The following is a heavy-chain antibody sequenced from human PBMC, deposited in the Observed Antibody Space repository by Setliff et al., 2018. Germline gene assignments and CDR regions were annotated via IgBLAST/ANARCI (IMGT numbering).Heavy chain of an antibody. CDR3: ATPGRDDLDSPFEPFDI. J-gene: IGHJ3*02. D-gene: IGHD3-3*01. CDR2: IYHRGRK. CDR1: GASINSGHY. V-gene: IGHV4-38-2*01. Sequence: VSGASINSGHYWGWIRQPPGKGLEWIATIYHRGRKYYNPSLQSRVSVSLDTSKNHFSLRLTSMTAADTAVYYCATPGRDDLDSPFEPFDIWGQGTMVTVSS.